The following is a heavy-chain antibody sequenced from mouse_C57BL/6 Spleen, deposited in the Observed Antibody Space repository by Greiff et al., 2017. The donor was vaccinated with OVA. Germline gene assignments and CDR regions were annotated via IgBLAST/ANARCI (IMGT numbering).Heavy chain of an antibody. CDR3: ARNYYGSSLSYFDY. J-gene: IGHJ2*01. V-gene: IGHV5-17*01. CDR1: GFTFSDYG. CDR2: ISSGSSTI. Sequence: EVKVVESGGGLVKPGGSLKLSCAASGFTFSDYGMHWVRQAPEKGLEWVAYISSGSSTIYYADTVKGRFTISRDNAKNTLFLQMTSLRSEDTAMYYCARNYYGSSLSYFDYWGQGTTLTVSS. D-gene: IGHD1-1*01.